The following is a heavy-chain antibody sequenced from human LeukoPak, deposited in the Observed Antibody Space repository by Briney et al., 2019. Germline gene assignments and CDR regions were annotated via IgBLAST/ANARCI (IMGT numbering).Heavy chain of an antibody. D-gene: IGHD3-10*01. CDR3: SGPGMTVRGEYM. Sequence: QPGGSLRLSCGASGFPFSSYSMSWVRQAPGKGLGWVSYISCSGASVHYAESVQGRFTISRDNAKNSLYLQMNSLRADDTAVYYCSGPGMTVRGEYMWGQGTSVIVSS. J-gene: IGHJ6*02. CDR2: ISCSGASV. CDR1: GFPFSSYS. V-gene: IGHV3-48*04.